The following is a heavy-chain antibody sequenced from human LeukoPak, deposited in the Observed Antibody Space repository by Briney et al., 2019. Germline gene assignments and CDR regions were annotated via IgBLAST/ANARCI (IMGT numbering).Heavy chain of an antibody. D-gene: IGHD2-15*01. Sequence: GGSLRLSCAASGFTFSSDAMSWVRQAPGKGLEWVSAISGSGDSTYYADSVKGRFTISRDNSKNTLYLQMNSLRAENTAVYYCAKAGAVVVVAAKYFDYWGQGTLVTVSS. CDR3: AKAGAVVVVAAKYFDY. J-gene: IGHJ4*02. CDR1: GFTFSSDA. V-gene: IGHV3-23*01. CDR2: ISGSGDST.